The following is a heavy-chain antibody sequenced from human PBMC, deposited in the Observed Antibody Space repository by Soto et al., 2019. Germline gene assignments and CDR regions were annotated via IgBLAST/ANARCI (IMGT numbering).Heavy chain of an antibody. Sequence: QVQLVESGGGVVQPGRSLRLSCAASGFTFSSYGMHWVRQAPGKGLEWVAVISYDGSNKYYADSVKGRFTISRDNSKNSLYLQMNSRRAEDTAVYYCAKGRRVVAVASTFDYWGEGTLVTVSS. D-gene: IGHD6-19*01. CDR1: GFTFSSYG. J-gene: IGHJ4*02. CDR3: AKGRRVVAVASTFDY. CDR2: ISYDGSNK. V-gene: IGHV3-30*18.